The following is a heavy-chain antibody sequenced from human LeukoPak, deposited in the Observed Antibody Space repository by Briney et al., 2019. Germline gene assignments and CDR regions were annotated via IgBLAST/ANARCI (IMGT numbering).Heavy chain of an antibody. CDR1: GGSISSNNYS. D-gene: IGHD3-3*01. CDR3: ARIYQLYDFWSGYRYYYYYYMDV. CDR2: IYYGGST. Sequence: SETLSLTCTVSGGSISSNNYSWGWIRQPPGKGLEWIGSIYYGGSTYYNPSLKSRVTISVDTSKNQFSLKLSSVTAADTAVYYCARIYQLYDFWSGYRYYYYYYMDVWGKGTTVTVSS. V-gene: IGHV4-39*07. J-gene: IGHJ6*03.